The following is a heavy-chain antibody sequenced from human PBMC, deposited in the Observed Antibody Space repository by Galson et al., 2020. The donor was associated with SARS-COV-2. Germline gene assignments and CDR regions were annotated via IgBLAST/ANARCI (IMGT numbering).Heavy chain of an antibody. CDR3: AKGPNSYSSNWYGIDY. V-gene: IGHV3-9*01. J-gene: IGHJ4*02. Sequence: SLKISCAASGFTFDDYAMHWVRQGPGKGQEWVSGITWNSGTIGYEGSVKGRFTISRDNAKNSLYLQMNSLRPEDTAFYYCAKGPNSYSSNWYGIDYWGQGTLVTVSS. D-gene: IGHD6-13*01. CDR2: ITWNSGTI. CDR1: GFTFDDYA.